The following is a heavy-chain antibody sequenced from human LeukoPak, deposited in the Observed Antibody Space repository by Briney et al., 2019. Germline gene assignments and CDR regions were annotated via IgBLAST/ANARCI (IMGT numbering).Heavy chain of an antibody. CDR1: GYTFTSYA. CDR2: INTNTGNP. Sequence: GASVKVSCKASGYTFTSYAMNWVRQAPGQGLEWMGWINTNTGNPTYAQGFTGRFVFSLDTSVSTAYLQISSLKAEDTAVYYCARAGTVTNPRWIKYYYYGMDVWGQGTTVTVSS. V-gene: IGHV7-4-1*02. D-gene: IGHD4-17*01. CDR3: ARAGTVTNPRWIKYYYYGMDV. J-gene: IGHJ6*02.